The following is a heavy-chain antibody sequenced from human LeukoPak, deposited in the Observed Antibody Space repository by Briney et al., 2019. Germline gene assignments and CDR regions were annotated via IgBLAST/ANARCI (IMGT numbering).Heavy chain of an antibody. CDR3: ARGIGRSWSLDN. CDR1: GLTVSISY. J-gene: IGHJ4*02. D-gene: IGHD6-13*01. CDR2: IYNDGRT. V-gene: IGHV3-53*01. Sequence: PGGSLRLSCAASGLTVSISYMSWVRQAPGKGLEWVSVIYNDGRTYYVDSVKSRFTISRDISKNTLHFQMNSLRVEDTAVYYCARGIGRSWSLDNWGQGTLVTVSS.